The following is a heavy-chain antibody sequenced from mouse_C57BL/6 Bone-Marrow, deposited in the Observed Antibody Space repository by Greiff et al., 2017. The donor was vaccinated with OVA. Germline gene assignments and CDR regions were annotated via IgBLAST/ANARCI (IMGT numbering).Heavy chain of an antibody. Sequence: EVQGVESGGGLVKPGGSLKLSCAASGFTFSDYGMHWVRQAPEKGLEWVAYISSGSSTIYYADTVKGRFTISRDNAKNTLFLQMTSLRSEDTAMYYCARSMVTPFAYWGQGTLVTVSA. J-gene: IGHJ3*01. CDR3: ARSMVTPFAY. CDR1: GFTFSDYG. CDR2: ISSGSSTI. V-gene: IGHV5-17*01. D-gene: IGHD2-2*01.